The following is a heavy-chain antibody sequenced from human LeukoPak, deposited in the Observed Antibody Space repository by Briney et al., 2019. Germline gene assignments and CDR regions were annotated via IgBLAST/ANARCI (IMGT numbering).Heavy chain of an antibody. D-gene: IGHD3/OR15-3a*01. Sequence: GRSLRLSCAASGCTFSGYAIHWVRQAPGKGLEWVAFISDDGSNKHYPDSVNGRFTISRDNSKNQLYLQTNSLGPADTAVYYCAREVNLDWLWGTFEYWGQGTLVTVSS. CDR2: ISDDGSNK. V-gene: IGHV3-30*04. CDR3: AREVNLDWLWGTFEY. CDR1: GCTFSGYA. J-gene: IGHJ4*02.